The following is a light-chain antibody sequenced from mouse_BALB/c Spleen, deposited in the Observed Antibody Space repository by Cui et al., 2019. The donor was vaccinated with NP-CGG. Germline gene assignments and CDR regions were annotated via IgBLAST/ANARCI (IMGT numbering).Light chain of an antibody. CDR3: ALWYSNHWV. CDR1: TGTVTTSNY. J-gene: IGLJ1*01. Sequence: QPVLTQESPPTTSPGETITLTCRSSTGTVTTSNYANWVQEKPDHLFTGLIGGTNNRVPGVPARFSGSLIGDKAALTITGAQTEDEAIYFCALWYSNHWVFGGGTKLTVV. CDR2: GTN. V-gene: IGLV1*01.